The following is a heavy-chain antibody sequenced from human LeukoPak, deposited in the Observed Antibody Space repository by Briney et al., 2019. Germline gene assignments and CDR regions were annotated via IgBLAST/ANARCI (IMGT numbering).Heavy chain of an antibody. V-gene: IGHV4-59*08. CDR1: GGSIGSYH. D-gene: IGHD3-22*01. CDR2: IYYSGTT. CDR3: ARRYYYDTGGYNYDS. Sequence: PSETLSLTCTVSGGSIGSYHWSWIRQPPGKGLEWIGYIYYSGTTNYNPSLKSRVTISVDTSKNQFSLKLSSVTAADTAVYYCARRYYYDTGGYNYDSWGQGTLVTVSS. J-gene: IGHJ4*02.